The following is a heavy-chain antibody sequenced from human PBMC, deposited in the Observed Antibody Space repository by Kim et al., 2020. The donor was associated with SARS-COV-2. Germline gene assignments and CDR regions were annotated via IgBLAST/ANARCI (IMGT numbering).Heavy chain of an antibody. J-gene: IGHJ4*02. D-gene: IGHD3-10*01. CDR1: GFPLRSYA. CDR2: MSNDGLNK. V-gene: IGHV3-30*04. CDR3: ATASWGTSGNFPLDY. Sequence: GGSLRLSCAVSGFPLRSYALHWVRQAPGQGLECVAAMSNDGLNKYYADSVRGRFTIFKDNSKNILFLFMNSLSAEDTAVYYCATASWGTSGNFPLDYWGQGTLVTVSS.